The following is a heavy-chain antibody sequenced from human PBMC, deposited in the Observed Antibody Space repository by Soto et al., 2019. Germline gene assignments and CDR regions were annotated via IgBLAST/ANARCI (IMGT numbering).Heavy chain of an antibody. J-gene: IGHJ5*01. CDR3: AKDLRYYVSGPSGWFDS. Sequence: PGGSLRLSCAASGLTFGSYAMSWVRQAPGKGLEWVSAISGSGGSTYYADSVKGRFAISRDNSKNTLYLQIKSLRAEDTAIYYCAKDLRYYVSGPSGWFDSWGQGTQVTVSS. CDR2: ISGSGGST. V-gene: IGHV3-23*01. D-gene: IGHD3-10*01. CDR1: GLTFGSYA.